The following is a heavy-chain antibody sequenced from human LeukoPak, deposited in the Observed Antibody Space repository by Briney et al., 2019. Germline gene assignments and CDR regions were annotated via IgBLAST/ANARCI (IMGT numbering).Heavy chain of an antibody. CDR1: GYTFTSYD. CDR2: INPNSGGT. J-gene: IGHJ6*02. D-gene: IGHD3-3*01. V-gene: IGHV1-2*06. Sequence: ASVKVSCKASGYTFTSYDINWVRRAPGQGLEWMGRINPNSGGTNYAQKFQGRVTMTRDTSISTAYMELSRLRSDDTAVYYCARGGYDFVYYYYGMDVWGQGTTVTVSS. CDR3: ARGGYDFVYYYYGMDV.